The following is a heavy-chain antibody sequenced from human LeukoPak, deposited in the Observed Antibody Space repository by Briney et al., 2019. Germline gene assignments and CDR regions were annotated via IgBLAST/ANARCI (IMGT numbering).Heavy chain of an antibody. CDR1: GGSLSSCS. Sequence: SETLSLTCTVSGGSLSSCSWSWIRLSPGKGLEWIGYIYSSGSTNYNPSLRSRVTISVDTSKRQFSLKVNSVTAADTAVYYCARRYRGFFDYWGQGILVTVSS. D-gene: IGHD3-16*02. CDR3: ARRYRGFFDY. J-gene: IGHJ4*02. CDR2: IYSSGST. V-gene: IGHV4-59*01.